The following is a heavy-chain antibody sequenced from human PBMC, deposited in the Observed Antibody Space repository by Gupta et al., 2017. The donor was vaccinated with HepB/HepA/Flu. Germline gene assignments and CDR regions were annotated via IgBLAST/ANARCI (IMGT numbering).Heavy chain of an antibody. Sequence: EVQLVESGGGLLRLGGSLGLSVPAPDSPFILITMNWFRQAPGKGLEWVSSISSSSSYIYYTDSVRGRFTISRDDAKNSLFLQMNSLRAEDTAVYYCARDFPPARYNYHSTTYYKPFDDGGQGALVTVSS. V-gene: IGHV3-21*02. CDR3: ARDFPPARYNYHSTTYYKPFDD. J-gene: IGHJ4*02. CDR2: ISSSSSYI. D-gene: IGHD3-22*01. CDR1: DSPFILIT.